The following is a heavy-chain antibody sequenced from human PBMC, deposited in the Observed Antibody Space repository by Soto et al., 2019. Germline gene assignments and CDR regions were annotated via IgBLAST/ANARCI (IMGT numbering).Heavy chain of an antibody. Sequence: ASVKVSCKASGGTFSSYAISWVRQAPGQGLEWMGWISAYNGNTNYAQKLQGRVTMTTDTSTSTAYMELRSLRSDDTAVYYCARTGIAVAKNTFDPWGQGTLVTVS. J-gene: IGHJ5*02. V-gene: IGHV1-18*01. D-gene: IGHD6-19*01. CDR3: ARTGIAVAKNTFDP. CDR2: ISAYNGNT. CDR1: GGTFSSYA.